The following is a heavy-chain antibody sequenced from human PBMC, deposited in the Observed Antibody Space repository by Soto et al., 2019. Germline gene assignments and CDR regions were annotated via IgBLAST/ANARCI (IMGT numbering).Heavy chain of an antibody. J-gene: IGHJ1*01. V-gene: IGHV3-23*01. Sequence: EVQLLESGGGLVQPGGSLRLSCAASGFTFSSYAMSWVRQAPGKGLEWVSAISGSGGSTYYADSVKGRFTISRDNSKNTLYLQMNSLRAEDTAVYYCAKKEGPIVGANFILTPEYFQHWGQGTLVTVSS. CDR2: ISGSGGST. CDR3: AKKEGPIVGANFILTPEYFQH. CDR1: GFTFSSYA. D-gene: IGHD1-26*01.